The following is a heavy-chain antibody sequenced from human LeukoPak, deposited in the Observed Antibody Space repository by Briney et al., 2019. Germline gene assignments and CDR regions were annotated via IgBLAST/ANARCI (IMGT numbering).Heavy chain of an antibody. V-gene: IGHV1-2*02. J-gene: IGHJ4*02. D-gene: IGHD5-18*01. CDR2: INPKSGGT. CDR3: ASGDPYSYGPEGYFFY. CDR1: GYTFTDYF. Sequence: ASVKVSCKASGYTFTDYFMNWVRQAPGQGLEWMGWINPKSGGTVYAQKFQGRVTMTRDTSSSTAYMELSRLRFDDTVVYYCASGDPYSYGPEGYFFYWGQGTLVTVSS.